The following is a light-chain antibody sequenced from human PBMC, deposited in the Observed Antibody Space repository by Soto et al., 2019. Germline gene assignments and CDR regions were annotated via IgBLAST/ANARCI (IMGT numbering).Light chain of an antibody. CDR3: QHFRA. V-gene: IGKV3-20*01. Sequence: EIVLTQSPGTLSLSPGERVTLSCRASQSITSTYLAWYQHKPGQAPRLLIYGASNRATGIPDRFSGSGSGTDFTLTLSRVEPDDFAVYYCQHFRAFGQGTRLEIK. CDR1: QSITSTY. CDR2: GAS. J-gene: IGKJ5*01.